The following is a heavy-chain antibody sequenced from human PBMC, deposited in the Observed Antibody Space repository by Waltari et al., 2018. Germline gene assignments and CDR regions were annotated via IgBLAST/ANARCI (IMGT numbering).Heavy chain of an antibody. Sequence: QVQLVQSGAEVKKPGASVKVSCKASGYTFTSYAINWVRQATGQGLEWMGWMNPNSGNTGYAQKFQGRVTITRNTSISTAYMELSSLRSEDTAVYYCARGATVTISHAEYFQHWGQGILVTVSS. CDR3: ARGATVTISHAEYFQH. CDR2: MNPNSGNT. CDR1: GYTFTSYA. J-gene: IGHJ1*01. V-gene: IGHV1-8*03. D-gene: IGHD4-17*01.